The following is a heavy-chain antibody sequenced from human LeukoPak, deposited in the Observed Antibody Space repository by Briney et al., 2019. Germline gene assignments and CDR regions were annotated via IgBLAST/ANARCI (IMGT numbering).Heavy chain of an antibody. CDR2: IYSSGST. CDR1: GGSISSYY. D-gene: IGHD2-15*01. CDR3: ARDAAVYYFDY. J-gene: IGHJ4*02. Sequence: PSETLSLTCTVSGGSISSYYWTWIRQPAGKGLEWIGRIYSSGSTNYNPSLKSRVTVSVDTSKNRFSLKLISVTAADTAVYYCARDAAVYYFDYWGQGTLGTVSS. V-gene: IGHV4-4*07.